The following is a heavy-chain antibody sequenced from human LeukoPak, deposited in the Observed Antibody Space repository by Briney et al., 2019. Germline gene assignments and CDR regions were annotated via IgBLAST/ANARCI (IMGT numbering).Heavy chain of an antibody. CDR2: ISTSGTIE. CDR3: ARGLGNFDY. Sequence: GGPLRLSCAASGFTFGNYGMTGVRKAPGKGLEWISYISTSGTIEYYADSVKGRFTISRDHARNSLYLQMNSLRAEDTAVYYCARGLGNFDYWGQGTLVTVSS. J-gene: IGHJ4*02. V-gene: IGHV3-48*03. D-gene: IGHD1-26*01. CDR1: GFTFGNYG.